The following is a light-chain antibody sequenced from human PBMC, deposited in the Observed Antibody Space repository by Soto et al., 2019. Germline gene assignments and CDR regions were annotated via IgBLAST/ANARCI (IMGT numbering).Light chain of an antibody. CDR3: QQNYDVPYT. Sequence: RLTQSPSLLSASVGDRVTITCRASPSIGSYLNWYQHKPGEAPKLLIFAADTLKSGVPSRFSGSGFNKDFTLTVTSLQPEDFVTYYCQQNYDVPYTFGQGTRLEIK. V-gene: IGKV1-39*01. J-gene: IGKJ2*01. CDR2: AAD. CDR1: PSIGSY.